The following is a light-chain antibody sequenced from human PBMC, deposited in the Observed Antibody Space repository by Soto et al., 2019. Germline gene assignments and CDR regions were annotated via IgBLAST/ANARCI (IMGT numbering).Light chain of an antibody. J-gene: IGKJ1*01. Sequence: DIQMTQSPSTLSASVGDRVTITCRASHSISSWLAWYQQKPGKAPTLLIYKASSLESGVPSRFSGSGSGTEFTLTISSLQPDDFATNYCQQYNSYPWTFGQGTKVEIK. CDR1: HSISSW. CDR3: QQYNSYPWT. V-gene: IGKV1-5*03. CDR2: KAS.